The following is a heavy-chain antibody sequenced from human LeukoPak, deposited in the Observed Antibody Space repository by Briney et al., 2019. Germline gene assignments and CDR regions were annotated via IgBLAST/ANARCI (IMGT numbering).Heavy chain of an antibody. D-gene: IGHD4-17*01. CDR2: IYHSGST. J-gene: IGHJ4*02. CDR3: ARILRRLGYFDY. Sequence: SQTLSLTCAVSGGSISSGGYAWRWIRQPPGKGLEWIGYIYHSGSTYYNPSLKSRVTISVDRSKNQFSLKLSSVTAADTAVYYCARILRRLGYFDYWGQGTLVTVSS. CDR1: GGSISSGGYA. V-gene: IGHV4-30-2*01.